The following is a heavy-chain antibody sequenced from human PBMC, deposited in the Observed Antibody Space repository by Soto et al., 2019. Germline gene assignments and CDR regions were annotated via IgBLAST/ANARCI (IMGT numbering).Heavy chain of an antibody. CDR3: AKDSERWLQTPNFDY. D-gene: IGHD5-12*01. CDR2: ISGSGGST. CDR1: GFTFSSYA. Sequence: GGSLRLSCAASGFTFSSYAMSWVRQAPGKGLEWVSAISGSGGSTYYADSVKGRFTISRDNSKNTLYLQMNSLRAEDTAVYYCAKDSERWLQTPNFDYWGQGTLVTVSS. J-gene: IGHJ4*02. V-gene: IGHV3-23*01.